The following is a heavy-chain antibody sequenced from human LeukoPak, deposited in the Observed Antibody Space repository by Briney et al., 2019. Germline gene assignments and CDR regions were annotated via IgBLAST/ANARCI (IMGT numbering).Heavy chain of an antibody. V-gene: IGHV4-38-2*01. D-gene: IGHD4-17*01. Sequence: SETLSLTCAVSGYSINSGYYWGWIRQPPGKGLEWIGSIYHSGSTYYNPSLKSRVTISVDTSKNQFSLKLSSVTAADTAVYYCASNLQTDYGLDYYYMDVWGKGTTVTVPS. CDR1: GYSINSGYY. J-gene: IGHJ6*03. CDR2: IYHSGST. CDR3: ASNLQTDYGLDYYYMDV.